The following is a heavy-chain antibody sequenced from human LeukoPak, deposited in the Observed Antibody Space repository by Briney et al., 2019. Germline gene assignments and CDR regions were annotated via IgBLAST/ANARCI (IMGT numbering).Heavy chain of an antibody. CDR1: GFTFSSYG. Sequence: GGSLRLSCAASGFTFSSYGMHWVRQAPGKGLEWVAVISYDGSEKYYVDSVKGRFTISRDNAKNSLYLQMNSLRAEDTAVYYCARDKSYYDFWSGYRDYFDYWGQGTLVTVSS. D-gene: IGHD3-3*01. CDR3: ARDKSYYDFWSGYRDYFDY. V-gene: IGHV3-30*03. CDR2: ISYDGSEK. J-gene: IGHJ4*02.